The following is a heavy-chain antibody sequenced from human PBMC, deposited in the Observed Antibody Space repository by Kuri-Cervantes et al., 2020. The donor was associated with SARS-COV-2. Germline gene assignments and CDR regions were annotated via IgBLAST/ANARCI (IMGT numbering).Heavy chain of an antibody. V-gene: IGHV6-1*01. D-gene: IGHD3-10*01. CDR1: GDSVSSNSAA. Sequence: SETLSLTCAISGDSVSSNSAAWSWIRQSPSRGLEWLGRTYFWSKWYNDYAVSVKSLITINPDTSKKQFSLQLNSVTPEDTAVYYCARGKTMVRGENYYYMDVWGKGTTVTVSS. CDR2: TYFWSKWYN. CDR3: ARGKTMVRGENYYYMDV. J-gene: IGHJ6*03.